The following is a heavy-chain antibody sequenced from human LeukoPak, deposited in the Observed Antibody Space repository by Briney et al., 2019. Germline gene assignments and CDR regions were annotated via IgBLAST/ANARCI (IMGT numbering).Heavy chain of an antibody. J-gene: IGHJ4*02. CDR1: GLIITKYW. V-gene: IGHV3-7*04. D-gene: IGHD2-2*01. Sequence: GGSLRLSCAVSGLIITKYWMSWVRQAPGKRLEWVANISPDGSDIQCLDSVRDRFTVSRDNARNSLYLEMNRLRVEDTAIYYCVRGSSSNWGQGTLVTVSS. CDR2: ISPDGSDI. CDR3: VRGSSSN.